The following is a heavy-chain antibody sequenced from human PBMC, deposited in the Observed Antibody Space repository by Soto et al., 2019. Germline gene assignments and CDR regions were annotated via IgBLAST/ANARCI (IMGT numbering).Heavy chain of an antibody. CDR3: ARERGYCSRSGGSVSYGMDV. V-gene: IGHV1-69*13. J-gene: IGHJ6*02. CDR2: IIPIFGTA. CDR1: GGTFSSYA. D-gene: IGHD2-2*01. Sequence: SVKVSCKASGGTFSSYAISWVRQAPGQGLEWMGGIIPIFGTANYAQKFQGRVTITADESTSTAYMELSSLRSEDTAVYYCARERGYCSRSGGSVSYGMDVWGQGTTVTVSS.